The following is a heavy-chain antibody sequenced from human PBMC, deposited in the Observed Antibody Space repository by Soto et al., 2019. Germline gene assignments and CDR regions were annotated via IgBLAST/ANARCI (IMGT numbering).Heavy chain of an antibody. CDR1: GYTFTGQY. CDR3: ARGYCSSTSCHFDY. D-gene: IGHD2-2*01. Sequence: ASVKVSCKASGYTFTGQYIHWVRQAPGQGLEWMGWINPNSGGTNYAQKFQGWVTMTRDTSISTAYMELSRLRSDDTAVYYCARGYCSSTSCHFDYWGQGTLVTVS. J-gene: IGHJ4*02. V-gene: IGHV1-2*04. CDR2: INPNSGGT.